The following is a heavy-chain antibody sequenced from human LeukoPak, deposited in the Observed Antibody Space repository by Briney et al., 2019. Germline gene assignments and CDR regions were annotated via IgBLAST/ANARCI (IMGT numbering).Heavy chain of an antibody. Sequence: GGSLRLSCAASGFIVSRNNMNWVRQATGRGLEWASVIYTGGNTYYADSVKGRITISRDNSKNTLFLQMNNLRAEDTAVYYCTRENPAILRPFNYWGQGTLVTVSS. CDR1: GFIVSRNN. D-gene: IGHD2-2*01. J-gene: IGHJ4*02. CDR3: TRENPAILRPFNY. V-gene: IGHV3-53*01. CDR2: IYTGGNT.